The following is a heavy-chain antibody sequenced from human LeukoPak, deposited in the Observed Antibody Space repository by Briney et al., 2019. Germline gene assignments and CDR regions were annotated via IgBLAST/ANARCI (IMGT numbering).Heavy chain of an antibody. J-gene: IGHJ5*02. CDR2: IYYSGST. Sequence: SETLSLTCTVSGGSIISYYWSWIRQPPGKGLEWIGYIYYSGSTNYNPSLKSRVTISVDTSKNQFSLKLSSVTAADTAVYYCARVTTREWFDPWGQGTLVTVSS. CDR3: ARVTTREWFDP. CDR1: GGSIISYY. D-gene: IGHD4-11*01. V-gene: IGHV4-59*01.